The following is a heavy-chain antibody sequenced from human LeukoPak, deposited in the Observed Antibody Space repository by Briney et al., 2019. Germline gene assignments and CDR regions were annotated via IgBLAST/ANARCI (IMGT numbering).Heavy chain of an antibody. J-gene: IGHJ5*02. V-gene: IGHV1-8*01. Sequence: EASVKVSCKASVYTFTSYDINWVRQATGQRLEWMGWMNPNSGNTGYAQKFQGRVTMTRNTSISTAYMELSSLRSEDTAVYYCARGGDSSSWYEFDPWGQGTLVTVSS. CDR3: ARGGDSSSWYEFDP. CDR2: MNPNSGNT. CDR1: VYTFTSYD. D-gene: IGHD6-13*01.